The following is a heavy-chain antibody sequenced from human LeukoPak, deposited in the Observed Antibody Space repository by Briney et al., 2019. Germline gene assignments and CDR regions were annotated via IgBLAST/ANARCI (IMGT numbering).Heavy chain of an antibody. J-gene: IGHJ4*02. V-gene: IGHV3-20*04. CDR2: INWNGGST. CDR1: GFTFDDHG. CDR3: ARDVSWGTSYFDY. Sequence: GGSLRLSXTASGFTFDDHGMSWVRQAPGKGVEWVSNINWNGGSTGYVDSVKGRFTISRDNAKNSLYLQMNSLRVEDTAFYYCARDVSWGTSYFDYWGQGILVTVPS. D-gene: IGHD1-1*01.